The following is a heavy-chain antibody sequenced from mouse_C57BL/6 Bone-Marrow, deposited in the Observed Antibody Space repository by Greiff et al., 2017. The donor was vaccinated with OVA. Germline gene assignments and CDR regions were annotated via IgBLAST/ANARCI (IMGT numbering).Heavy chain of an antibody. CDR3: ARGEGHYYGSAY. D-gene: IGHD1-1*01. J-gene: IGHJ3*01. Sequence: VQLQQSGAELVKPGASVKLSCKASGYTFTSYWMHWVKQRPGQGLEWIGMIHPNSGSTNYNEKFKSKATLTVDKSSSTAYMQLSSLTSEDSAVYYCARGEGHYYGSAYWGQGTLVTVSA. CDR1: GYTFTSYW. V-gene: IGHV1-64*01. CDR2: IHPNSGST.